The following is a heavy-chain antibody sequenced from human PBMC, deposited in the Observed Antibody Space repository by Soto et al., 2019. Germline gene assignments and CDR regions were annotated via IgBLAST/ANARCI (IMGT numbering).Heavy chain of an antibody. V-gene: IGHV1-69*04. CDR2: TIPILGIA. D-gene: IGHD6-6*01. Sequence: PVKVSCKASGGTFSSYTISWVRQAPGQGLEWMGRTIPILGIANHAQKFQGRVTITADKSTSTAYMELSSLRSEDTAVYYCAREQYSSSSGHDAFDIWGQGTMVTRLL. CDR1: GGTFSSYT. J-gene: IGHJ3*02. CDR3: AREQYSSSSGHDAFDI.